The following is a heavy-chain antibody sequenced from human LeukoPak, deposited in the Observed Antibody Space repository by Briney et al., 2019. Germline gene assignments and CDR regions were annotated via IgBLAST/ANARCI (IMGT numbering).Heavy chain of an antibody. V-gene: IGHV3-30*18. CDR1: GFTFSSYG. Sequence: GGSLRLSCAASGFTFSSYGMHWVRQAPGKGLEWVAVISYDGSNKYYADSVKGRFTISRDNSKNTLYLQMNSLRAEDTAVYYCAKGNWFDPWGQGTLVTVSS. CDR2: ISYDGSNK. CDR3: AKGNWFDP. J-gene: IGHJ5*02.